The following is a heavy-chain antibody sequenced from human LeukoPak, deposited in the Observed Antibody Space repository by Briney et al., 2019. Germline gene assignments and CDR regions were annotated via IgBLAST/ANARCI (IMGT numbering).Heavy chain of an antibody. CDR1: GGSISGYY. CDR2: IYYSGST. D-gene: IGHD3-22*01. Sequence: SETLSLTCTVSGGSISGYYWSWVRQPPGKGLEWIGYIYYSGSTNYNPSLKSRVTISVDTSKNQFSLKLHSVTAADTAVYYCARGFGYYYDSSGYWFDPWGQGTLVTVSS. CDR3: ARGFGYYYDSSGYWFDP. V-gene: IGHV4-59*01. J-gene: IGHJ5*02.